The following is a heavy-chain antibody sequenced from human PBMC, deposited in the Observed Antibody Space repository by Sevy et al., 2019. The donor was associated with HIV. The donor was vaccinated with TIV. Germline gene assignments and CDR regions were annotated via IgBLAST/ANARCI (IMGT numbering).Heavy chain of an antibody. CDR2: INSDGSST. Sequence: GGSLRLSCAASGFTFSSYGMHWVRQAPGKGLVWVSRINSDGSSTSYADSVKGRFTISRDNAKNTLYLQMNSLRAEDTAVYYCARDRPGGSEGYWGQGTLVTVSS. V-gene: IGHV3-74*01. J-gene: IGHJ4*02. D-gene: IGHD6-25*01. CDR1: GFTFSSYG. CDR3: ARDRPGGSEGY.